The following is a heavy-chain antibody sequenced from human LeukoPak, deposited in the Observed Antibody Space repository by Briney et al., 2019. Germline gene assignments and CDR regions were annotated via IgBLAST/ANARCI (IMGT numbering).Heavy chain of an antibody. Sequence: GGSLRLSCAASGFAFRSYDMSWLRQAPGKGLEWISAISGGGDTTYYADSLKGRFTISRDNSKNTLYLQKSSLRAEDTAVYYCAKTNYGYFRNYWGQGNLVSVS. CDR1: GFAFRSYD. CDR3: AKTNYGYFRNY. V-gene: IGHV3-23*01. D-gene: IGHD5-18*01. CDR2: ISGGGDTT. J-gene: IGHJ4*02.